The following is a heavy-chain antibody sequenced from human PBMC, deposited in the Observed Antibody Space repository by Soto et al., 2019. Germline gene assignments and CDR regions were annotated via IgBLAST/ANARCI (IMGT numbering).Heavy chain of an antibody. D-gene: IGHD3-22*01. CDR3: ARASTYYYDSSGYYS. V-gene: IGHV4-59*01. Sequence: SETLSLTCTVSGGSISSYYWSWIRQPPGKGLEWIGYIYYSGSTNYNPSLKSRVTISVGTSKNQFSLKLSSVTAADTAVYYCARASTYYYDSSGYYSWGQGTLVTVSS. CDR2: IYYSGST. J-gene: IGHJ4*02. CDR1: GGSISSYY.